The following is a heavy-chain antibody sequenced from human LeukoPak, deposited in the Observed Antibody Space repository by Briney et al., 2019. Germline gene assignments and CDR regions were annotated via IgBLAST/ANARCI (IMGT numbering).Heavy chain of an antibody. CDR1: GGTFSSYA. Sequence: GSSVKVSCKASGGTFSSYAISWVRQAPGQGLEWMGGIIPIFGTANYTQKFQGRVTFTTDESTSTAYMELSSLRSEDTAVYYCGRDQPSGRQENWGQGTLVTVSS. J-gene: IGHJ4*02. CDR3: GRDQPSGRQEN. CDR2: IIPIFGTA. V-gene: IGHV1-69*05. D-gene: IGHD3-10*01.